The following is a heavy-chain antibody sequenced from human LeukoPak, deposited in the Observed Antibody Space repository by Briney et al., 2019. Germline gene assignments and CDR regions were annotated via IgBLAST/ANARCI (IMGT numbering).Heavy chain of an antibody. CDR2: INGNGAAT. J-gene: IGHJ6*03. D-gene: IGHD1-26*01. CDR1: GFSFGSYG. V-gene: IGHV3-23*01. CDR3: ANGLAASGNFLLRDYYYFIDV. Sequence: PGKSLRLSCAASGFSFGSYGIHWVRQAPGKGLEWVSTINGNGAATYYADSFKGRFLISRDDSKSTVYLRMNKLRVEDSGLYYCANGLAASGNFLLRDYYYFIDVWGKGTTVIVS.